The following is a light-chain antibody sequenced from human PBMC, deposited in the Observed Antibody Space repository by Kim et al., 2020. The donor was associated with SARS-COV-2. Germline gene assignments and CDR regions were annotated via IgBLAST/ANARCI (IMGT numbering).Light chain of an antibody. Sequence: PRVIASLSCRASQNIDTSFAGYQQRPAQAPRLLFYDASTRATGVPDRFSGSGSGTDFTLLISSLEPEDFSIYYCQQRNSWPPAVTFGGGTKLEI. CDR2: DAS. V-gene: IGKV3-11*01. J-gene: IGKJ4*01. CDR1: QNIDTS. CDR3: QQRNSWPPAVT.